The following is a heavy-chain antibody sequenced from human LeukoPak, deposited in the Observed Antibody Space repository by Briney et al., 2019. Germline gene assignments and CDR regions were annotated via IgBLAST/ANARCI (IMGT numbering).Heavy chain of an antibody. D-gene: IGHD2-21*02. Sequence: SETLSLTCAVYGGSFSGYYWSWIRQPPGRGLEWIGEINHSGSTNYNPSLKSRVTISVDTSKNQFSLKLSSVTAADTAVYYCAVKVTAFDYWGQGTLVTVSS. V-gene: IGHV4-34*01. J-gene: IGHJ4*02. CDR3: AVKVTAFDY. CDR1: GGSFSGYY. CDR2: INHSGST.